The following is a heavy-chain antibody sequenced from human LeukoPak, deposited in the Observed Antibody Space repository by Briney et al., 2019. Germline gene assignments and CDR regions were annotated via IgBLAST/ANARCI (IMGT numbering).Heavy chain of an antibody. V-gene: IGHV4-34*01. CDR2: INHSGST. CDR3: ARAKGHYYDSSGYQY. J-gene: IGHJ4*02. CDR1: GGSFSGYY. Sequence: SETLSLTCAVYGGSFSGYYWSWIRQPPGKGLEWIGEINHSGSTNYNPSLKSRVTISVDTSKNQFSLKLSSVTAADTAVYYCARAKGHYYDSSGYQYWGQGTLVTVSS. D-gene: IGHD3-22*01.